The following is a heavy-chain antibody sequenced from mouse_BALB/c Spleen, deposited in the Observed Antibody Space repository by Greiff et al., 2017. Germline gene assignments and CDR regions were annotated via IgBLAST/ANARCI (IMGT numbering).Heavy chain of an antibody. CDR2: ISSGSSTI. Sequence: EVQRVESGGGLVQPGGSRKLSCAASGFTFSSFGMHWVRQAPEKGLEWVAYISSGSSTIYYADTVKGRFTISRDNPKNTLFLQMTSLRSEDTAMYYCARSDGLLRSLDYWGQGTTLTVSS. CDR3: ARSDGLLRSLDY. D-gene: IGHD1-1*01. V-gene: IGHV5-17*02. J-gene: IGHJ2*01. CDR1: GFTFSSFG.